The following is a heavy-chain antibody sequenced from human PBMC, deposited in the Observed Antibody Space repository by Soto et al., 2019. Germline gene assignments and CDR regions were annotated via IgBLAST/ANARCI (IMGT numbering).Heavy chain of an antibody. CDR2: IIPIFGTA. CDR3: ASDRNGNYYYGMDV. D-gene: IGHD1-1*01. J-gene: IGHJ6*01. CDR1: GGTFSSYA. Sequence: QVQLVQSGAEVKKPGSSVKVSCKASGGTFSSYAISWVRQAPGQGLELMGGIIPIFGTAIYAQKFQGRLTITADESTSTADMELRSLRSEDTDVYHCASDRNGNYYYGMDVGGQGTTVTHSS. V-gene: IGHV1-69*01.